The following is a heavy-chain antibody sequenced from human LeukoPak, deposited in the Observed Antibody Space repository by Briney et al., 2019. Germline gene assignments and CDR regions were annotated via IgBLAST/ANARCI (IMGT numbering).Heavy chain of an antibody. CDR1: GFTFSGYS. V-gene: IGHV3-48*01. J-gene: IGHJ4*02. Sequence: PGGSLRLSCAASGFTFSGYSMNWVRQAPGRGVEWVSYISSSGSSIYYADSVKGRFTISRDNAKNSLYLQMNSLRAEDTAVYYCAKDFTPLGYGALIDYWGQGTLVTVSS. CDR3: AKDFTPLGYGALIDY. D-gene: IGHD5-12*01. CDR2: ISSSGSSI.